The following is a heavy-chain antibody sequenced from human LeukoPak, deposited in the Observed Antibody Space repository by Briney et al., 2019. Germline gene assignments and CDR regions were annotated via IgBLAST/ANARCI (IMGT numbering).Heavy chain of an antibody. D-gene: IGHD1-26*01. J-gene: IGHJ4*02. V-gene: IGHV3-13*01. Sequence: LPGGSLRLSCAASGFTSSSYDMHWVRQATGKGLEWVSAIGVAANTFYSGSVKGRFTISRENAKNSLYLLMSSLRAEDTAVYYCARQNTPHGNFDYWGQGTLVTVSS. CDR1: GFTSSSYD. CDR2: IGVAANT. CDR3: ARQNTPHGNFDY.